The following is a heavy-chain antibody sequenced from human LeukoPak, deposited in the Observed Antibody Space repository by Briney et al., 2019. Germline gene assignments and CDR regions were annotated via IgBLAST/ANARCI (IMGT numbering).Heavy chain of an antibody. Sequence: SETLSLTCTVSGGSISSYYWSWIRQPPGKGLEWIGYIYYSGSTNYNPSLKSRVTISVDTSKNQFSLKLSSVTAADTAVYYCARGAIAAAGKFYGMDVWGQGTTVTVSS. D-gene: IGHD6-13*01. CDR2: IYYSGST. J-gene: IGHJ6*02. CDR3: ARGAIAAAGKFYGMDV. CDR1: GGSISSYY. V-gene: IGHV4-59*01.